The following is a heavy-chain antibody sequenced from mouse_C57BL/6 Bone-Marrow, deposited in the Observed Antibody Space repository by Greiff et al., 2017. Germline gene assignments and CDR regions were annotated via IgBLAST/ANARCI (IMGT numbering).Heavy chain of an antibody. CDR3: ARQGLWYAMDY. D-gene: IGHD1-1*02. CDR2: ISNLAYSI. CDR1: GFTFSDYG. Sequence: EVKVVESGGGLVQPGGSLKLSCAASGFTFSDYGMAWVRQAPRKGPEWVAFISNLAYSIYYADPVTGRFTLSRENAKNTLYLDMSSLRSEDTAMYYCARQGLWYAMDYWGQGTSVTVSS. V-gene: IGHV5-15*01. J-gene: IGHJ4*01.